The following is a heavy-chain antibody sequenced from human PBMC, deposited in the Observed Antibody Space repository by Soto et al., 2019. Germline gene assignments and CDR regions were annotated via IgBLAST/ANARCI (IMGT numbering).Heavy chain of an antibody. Sequence: GGSLRLSCAASGFTFSSYAMHWVRQAPGKGLEWVALISYDGSNKYFGDSVKGRFTISRDNSKNTLYLQMNSLRAEDTAVYYCARDRASSFIGATATLFDYWGQGTLVTVSS. CDR1: GFTFSSYA. V-gene: IGHV3-30-3*01. CDR2: ISYDGSNK. D-gene: IGHD2-15*01. CDR3: ARDRASSFIGATATLFDY. J-gene: IGHJ4*02.